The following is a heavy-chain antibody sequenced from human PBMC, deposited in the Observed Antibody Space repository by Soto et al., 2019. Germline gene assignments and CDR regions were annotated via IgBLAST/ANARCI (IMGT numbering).Heavy chain of an antibody. J-gene: IGHJ4*02. Sequence: PGGSLRLSCSASAINFRSYAMSWVRQAPGKGLEWVSAVGGSNSGSFTRYADSVKGRFSISRDNAKSSLYLRISSLRGDDTATYYCVKSGDNYNLLYYRGQESPFTVAS. CDR3: VKSGDNYNLLYY. CDR2: VGGSNSGSFT. V-gene: IGHV3-21*06. D-gene: IGHD1-1*01. CDR1: AINFRSYA.